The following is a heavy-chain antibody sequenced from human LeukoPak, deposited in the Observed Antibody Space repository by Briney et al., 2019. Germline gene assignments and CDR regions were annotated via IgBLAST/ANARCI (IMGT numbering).Heavy chain of an antibody. J-gene: IGHJ5*02. CDR1: GFTFNNYW. CDR2: INTDGSRT. D-gene: IGHD2-15*01. CDR3: TRVLRSGGSADP. Sequence: GGSLRLSCAASGFTFNNYWMHWVRQVPGKGLVWVARINTDGSRTTYADSVKGRFTISRDNAKDTVYLQMNSLRAEDTAVYYCTRVLRSGGSADPWGQGTLVTVSS. V-gene: IGHV3-74*03.